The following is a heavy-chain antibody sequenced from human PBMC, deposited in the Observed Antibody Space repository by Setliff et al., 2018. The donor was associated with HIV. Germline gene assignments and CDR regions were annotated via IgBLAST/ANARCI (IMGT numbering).Heavy chain of an antibody. CDR1: GGSISSSSYY. Sequence: PSETLSLTCTVSGGSISSSSYYWGWIRQPPGKGLEWIGSIYYSGSTYYNPSLKSRVTIYVDTSKNQFSLKLSFVPAADTAVYYCSSHVAPGWGRSCWYSIDYWGQGTLVTVSS. J-gene: IGHJ4*02. CDR2: IYYSGST. CDR3: SSHVAPGWGRSCWYSIDY. V-gene: IGHV4-39*01. D-gene: IGHD6-13*01.